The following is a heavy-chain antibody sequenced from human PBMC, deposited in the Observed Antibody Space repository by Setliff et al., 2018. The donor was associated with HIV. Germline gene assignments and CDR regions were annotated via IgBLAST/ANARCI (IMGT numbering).Heavy chain of an antibody. D-gene: IGHD3-10*01. V-gene: IGHV4-61*02. CDR3: ARDMGGGDWYFDL. J-gene: IGHJ2*01. Sequence: SETLSLTCTVSGGPLSSGYYYWSWVRQPAGKGLEWIGRIYSSGSTNYNPSLKSRVTISVDTSKNQFSLKLSSVTAADTAVYYCARDMGGGDWYFDLWGRGTLVTVSS. CDR1: GGPLSSGYYY. CDR2: IYSSGST.